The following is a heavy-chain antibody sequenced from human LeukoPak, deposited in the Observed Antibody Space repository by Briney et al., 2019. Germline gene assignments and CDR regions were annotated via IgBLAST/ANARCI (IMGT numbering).Heavy chain of an antibody. J-gene: IGHJ3*02. Sequence: SETLSLTCAVYVGSFSGYYWSWIRQTPGKGLEWIGEINHSGSTSYNPSLKSRVTVSVLTSKNQFSLKLSSVSAADTAVYYCAGPDSSGEAFDIWGQGTMVTVSS. D-gene: IGHD6-6*01. CDR1: VGSFSGYY. V-gene: IGHV4-34*01. CDR2: INHSGST. CDR3: AGPDSSGEAFDI.